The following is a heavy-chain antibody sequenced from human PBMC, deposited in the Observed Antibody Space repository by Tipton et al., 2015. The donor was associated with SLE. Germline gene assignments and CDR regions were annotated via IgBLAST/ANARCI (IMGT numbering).Heavy chain of an antibody. D-gene: IGHD1-26*01. CDR2: IWSDGSNQ. CDR1: GFTFSNYA. J-gene: IGHJ3*02. CDR3: ARDAGTAFDI. V-gene: IGHV3-33*08. Sequence: SLRLSCAASGFTFSNYAMHWVRQAPGKGLEWVAAIWSDGSNQYYGDSAKGRFTVSRDNSKNTLNLLMNSLTAEDTSVYYCARDAGTAFDIWGQGTMVTVSS.